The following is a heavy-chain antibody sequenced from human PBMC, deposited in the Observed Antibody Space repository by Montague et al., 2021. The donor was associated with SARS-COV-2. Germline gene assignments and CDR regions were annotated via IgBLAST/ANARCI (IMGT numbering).Heavy chain of an antibody. Sequence: CAIPGDRVSSNSATWNWIRQSPSRGLEWLGRTYYRSMWKSDYARSVKSRIAINPDTSKNQFSLQLSSVTPEDTALYYCVRGIEAAGSYDYWGQGTLVTVSS. CDR3: VRGIEAAGSYDY. J-gene: IGHJ4*02. V-gene: IGHV6-1*01. D-gene: IGHD6-13*01. CDR2: TYYRSMWKS. CDR1: GDRVSSNSAT.